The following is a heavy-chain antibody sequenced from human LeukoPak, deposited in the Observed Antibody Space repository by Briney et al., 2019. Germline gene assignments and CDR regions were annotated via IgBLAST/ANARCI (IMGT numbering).Heavy chain of an antibody. CDR2: IYTSGST. J-gene: IGHJ5*02. CDR3: ARELTIFGDVNWFDP. V-gene: IGHV4-4*07. D-gene: IGHD3-3*01. Sequence: SETLSLTCTVSGGSISSYYWGWIRQPPGKGLEWIGRIYTSGSTNYNPSLKSRVTISVDTSKNQFSLKLSSVTAADTAVYYCARELTIFGDVNWFDPWGQGTLVTVSS. CDR1: GGSISSYY.